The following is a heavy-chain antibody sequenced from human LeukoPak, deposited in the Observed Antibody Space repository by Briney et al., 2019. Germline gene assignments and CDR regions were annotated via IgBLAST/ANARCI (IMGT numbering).Heavy chain of an antibody. V-gene: IGHV3-30*02. D-gene: IGHD3-10*01. CDR1: GFTFSSYG. CDR3: VRLARYGSGSYAPPHYYYYMDV. J-gene: IGHJ6*03. CDR2: IRYDGNNK. Sequence: GGSLRLSCAASGFTFSSYGMHWVRQAPGKGLEWLLFIRYDGNNKYYADSVKGRFTISRDNAKNSLYLQMNSLRAEDTAVYYCVRLARYGSGSYAPPHYYYYMDVWGKGTTVTISS.